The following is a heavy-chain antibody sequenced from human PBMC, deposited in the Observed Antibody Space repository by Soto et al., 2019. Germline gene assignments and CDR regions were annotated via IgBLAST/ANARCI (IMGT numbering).Heavy chain of an antibody. Sequence: ASVKVSCKASGGTFSSHTISWVRQAPGQGLEWMGRIIPILGIANYAQKFQGRVTMTEDTSTDTAYMELSSLRSEDTAVYYCATGYSSGWDYYYYMDVWGKGTTVTVSS. CDR3: ATGYSSGWDYYYYMDV. D-gene: IGHD6-19*01. CDR1: GGTFSSHT. V-gene: IGHV1-69*02. CDR2: IIPILGIA. J-gene: IGHJ6*03.